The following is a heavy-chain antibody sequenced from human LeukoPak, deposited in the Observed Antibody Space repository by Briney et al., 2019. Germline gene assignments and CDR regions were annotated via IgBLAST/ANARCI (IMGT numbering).Heavy chain of an antibody. J-gene: IGHJ4*02. V-gene: IGHV1-18*01. CDR1: GYTFTSYG. CDR2: ISAYNGNT. Sequence: ASVKVSCKASGYTFTSYGISWVRQAPGQGLEWMGWISAYNGNTSYAQKLQGRVTMTTDTSTSTAYMELRSLRSDDTAVYYCARLLLEIYYHGSGSYYNLDYWGQGTLVTVSS. CDR3: ARLLLEIYYHGSGSYYNLDY. D-gene: IGHD3-10*01.